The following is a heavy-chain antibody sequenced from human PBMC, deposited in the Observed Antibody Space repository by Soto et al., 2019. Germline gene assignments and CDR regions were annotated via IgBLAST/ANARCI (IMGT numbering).Heavy chain of an antibody. J-gene: IGHJ6*02. CDR1: GFTFSIYA. Sequence: PGGSLRLSCAASGFTFSIYAMHWVRQAPGKGLEWVAVISYDGSNKYYADSVKGRFTISRDNSKNTLYLQMNSLRAEDTAVYYCARAGYCGGDCSLLPFDYYGMDVWGQGTTVTVSS. V-gene: IGHV3-30-3*01. CDR3: ARAGYCGGDCSLLPFDYYGMDV. D-gene: IGHD2-21*02. CDR2: ISYDGSNK.